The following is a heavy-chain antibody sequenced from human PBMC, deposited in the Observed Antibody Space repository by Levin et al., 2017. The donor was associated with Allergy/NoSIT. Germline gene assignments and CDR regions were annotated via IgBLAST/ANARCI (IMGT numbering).Heavy chain of an antibody. D-gene: IGHD2-2*01. CDR2: IKQDGSEK. V-gene: IGHV3-7*01. J-gene: IGHJ5*02. CDR1: GFTFSSYW. Sequence: PGGSLRLSCAASGFTFSSYWMSWVRQAPGKGLEWVANIKQDGSEKYYVDSVKGRFTISRDNAKNSLYLQMNSLRVEDTAVYYCARDHCSSTSCYSGGLDWFDPWGQGTLVTVSS. CDR3: ARDHCSSTSCYSGGLDWFDP.